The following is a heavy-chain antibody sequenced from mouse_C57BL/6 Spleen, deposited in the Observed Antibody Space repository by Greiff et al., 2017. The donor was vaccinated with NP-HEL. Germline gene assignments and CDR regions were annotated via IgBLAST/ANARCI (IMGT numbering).Heavy chain of an antibody. V-gene: IGHV1-55*01. CDR1: GYTFPSYW. CDR2: IYPGSGSP. CDR3: AREKITTVVARGYFDV. Sequence: VQLQQPGAELVKPGASVKMSCKASGYTFPSYWITWVKQRPGQGLEWIGDIYPGSGSPNYNEKFKSKATLTVDTSSSTAYMQLSSLTSEDSAVYYCAREKITTVVARGYFDVWGTGTTVTVSS. J-gene: IGHJ1*03. D-gene: IGHD1-1*01.